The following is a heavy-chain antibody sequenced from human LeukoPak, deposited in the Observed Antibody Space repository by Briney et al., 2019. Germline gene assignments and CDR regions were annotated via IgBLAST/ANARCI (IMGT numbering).Heavy chain of an antibody. Sequence: GGSLRLSCAASGFTFDDFGMSWVRQAPGKGLEWVSGINWDGSSTVYADSVKGRLTISRDNAKNSLYLQMNSLRAEDTALYYCARASSFDYYFYMDVWGKGTTVTISS. D-gene: IGHD3-16*02. V-gene: IGHV3-20*04. CDR3: ARASSFDYYFYMDV. J-gene: IGHJ6*03. CDR1: GFTFDDFG. CDR2: INWDGSST.